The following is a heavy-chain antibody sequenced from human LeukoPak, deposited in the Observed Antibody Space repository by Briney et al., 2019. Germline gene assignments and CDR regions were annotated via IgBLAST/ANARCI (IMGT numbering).Heavy chain of an antibody. Sequence: SVKVSCKASGGTFSSYAISWVRQAPGQGLEWMGGIIPIFGTANYAQKFQGRVTITADESTSTAYMELSSLRSEDTAVYYCATDTLAAGTWFDPWGQGTLVTVSS. CDR1: GGTFSSYA. CDR3: ATDTLAAGTWFDP. J-gene: IGHJ5*02. V-gene: IGHV1-69*13. D-gene: IGHD6-13*01. CDR2: IIPIFGTA.